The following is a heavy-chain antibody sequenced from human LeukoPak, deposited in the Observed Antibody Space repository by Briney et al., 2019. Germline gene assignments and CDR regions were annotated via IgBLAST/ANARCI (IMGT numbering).Heavy chain of an antibody. CDR1: GFTFSSYA. J-gene: IGHJ4*02. CDR2: IKQDGSEK. CDR3: ARCGYSSSWYAGY. Sequence: PGGSLRLSCAASGFTFSSYAMSWVRQAPGKGLEWVANIKQDGSEKHYVGSVKGRFTISRDNAKNSLYLQMNSLRVEDTAVYFCARCGYSSSWYAGYWGLGTRVTVSS. D-gene: IGHD6-13*01. V-gene: IGHV3-7*01.